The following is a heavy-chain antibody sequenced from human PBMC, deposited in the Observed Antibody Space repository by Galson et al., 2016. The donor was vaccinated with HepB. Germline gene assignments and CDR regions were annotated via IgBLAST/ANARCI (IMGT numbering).Heavy chain of an antibody. J-gene: IGHJ4*02. Sequence: SVKVSCKASGCTFTSYGTSWVRQAPGQGLEWMGWISAYYGNTNYAQKLQGRVTITRDTSASTAYMELSSLRSEDTAVYYCARSGKRMVVTAPIDYWGQGTLVTVSS. CDR3: ARSGKRMVVTAPIDY. CDR1: GCTFTSYG. CDR2: ISAYYGNT. V-gene: IGHV1-18*01. D-gene: IGHD2-21*02.